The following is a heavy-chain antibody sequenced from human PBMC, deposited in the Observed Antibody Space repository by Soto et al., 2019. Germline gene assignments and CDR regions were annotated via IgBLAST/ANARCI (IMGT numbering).Heavy chain of an antibody. V-gene: IGHV4-59*01. J-gene: IGHJ6*02. D-gene: IGHD2-21*01. Sequence: PSETLSLTCTVSGGSISSYYWSWIRQPPGKGLEWIGYIYYSGSTNYNPSLKSRVTISVDTSKNQFSLKLSSVAAADAAVYYCAGLRWCGPYGMDVWGQGTTVTVSS. CDR1: GGSISSYY. CDR2: IYYSGST. CDR3: AGLRWCGPYGMDV.